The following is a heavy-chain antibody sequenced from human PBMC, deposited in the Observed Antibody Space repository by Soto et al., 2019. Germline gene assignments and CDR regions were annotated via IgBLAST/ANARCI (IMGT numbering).Heavy chain of an antibody. CDR1: GFTFDDYA. J-gene: IGHJ6*02. CDR2: ISWNSGSI. D-gene: IGHD6-19*01. Sequence: GGSLRLSCAASGFTFDDYAMHWVRQAPGKGLEWVSGISWNSGSIGYADSVKGRFTISRDNAKNSLYLQMNSLRAEDTALYYCAKDLVAGTDYYYGMDVWGQGTTVTVS. CDR3: AKDLVAGTDYYYGMDV. V-gene: IGHV3-9*01.